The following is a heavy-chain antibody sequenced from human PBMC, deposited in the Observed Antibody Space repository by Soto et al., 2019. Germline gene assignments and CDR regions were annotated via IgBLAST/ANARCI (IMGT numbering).Heavy chain of an antibody. V-gene: IGHV4-39*01. J-gene: IGHJ4*01. D-gene: IGHD3-10*01. CDR2: TFYGGNT. Sequence: SETLSLTCTVSGVSISSSSFYWGWIRQPPGEGLEWIGSTFYGGNTFYNSSLKSRLTIYVDTSKNQFSLTLNSVTAADTAVYFCARHQTNNSGSGKPFEYWGQGILVTVSS. CDR1: GVSISSSSFY. CDR3: ARHQTNNSGSGKPFEY.